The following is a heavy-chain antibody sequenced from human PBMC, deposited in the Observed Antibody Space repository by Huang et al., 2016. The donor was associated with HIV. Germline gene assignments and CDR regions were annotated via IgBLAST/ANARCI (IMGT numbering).Heavy chain of an antibody. V-gene: IGHV5-51*01. J-gene: IGHJ4*02. Sequence: VQLVQSGAEVKKPGEYLKISCKGSGYSFSSYWIAWVRPMPGKGLEWMGIIFPDYSDTTYSPSFEGQVTISADKSIGTAYLQWSSLKASDTAMYYCARRFSSSSGYFDYWGQGSLVTVSS. CDR1: GYSFSSYW. D-gene: IGHD6-6*01. CDR2: IFPDYSDT. CDR3: ARRFSSSSGYFDY.